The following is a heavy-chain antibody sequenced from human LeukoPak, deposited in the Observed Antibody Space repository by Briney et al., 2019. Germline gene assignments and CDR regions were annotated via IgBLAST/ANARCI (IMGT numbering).Heavy chain of an antibody. CDR3: ARASPWGSLYYYYYMDV. D-gene: IGHD7-27*01. Sequence: ASVKVSCKASGYTFTSYYMHWVRQAPGQGLEWMGIINPSGGSTSYAQKFQGRVTMTRDMSTSTVYMELSSLRSEDTAVYYCARASPWGSLYYYYYMDVWGKGTTVTVSS. CDR2: INPSGGST. CDR1: GYTFTSYY. V-gene: IGHV1-46*01. J-gene: IGHJ6*03.